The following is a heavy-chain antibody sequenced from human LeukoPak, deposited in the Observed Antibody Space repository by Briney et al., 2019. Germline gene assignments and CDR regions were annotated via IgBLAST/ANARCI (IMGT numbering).Heavy chain of an antibody. CDR2: ISYDGSNK. J-gene: IGHJ4*02. D-gene: IGHD1-26*01. CDR3: ARPRDVGAKAFDY. V-gene: IGHV3-30*04. CDR1: GFTFSSYA. Sequence: GGSLRLSCAASGFTFSSYAMHWVRQAPGKGLEWVAVISYDGSNKYYADSVKGRFTISRDNSKNTLYLQMNSLRAEDTAVYYCARPRDVGAKAFDYWGQGNLVTVSS.